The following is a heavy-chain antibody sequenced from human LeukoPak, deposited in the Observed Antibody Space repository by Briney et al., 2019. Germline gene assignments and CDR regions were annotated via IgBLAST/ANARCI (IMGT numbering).Heavy chain of an antibody. V-gene: IGHV3-30-3*01. CDR3: AREWWELHFTPGYFDY. D-gene: IGHD1-26*01. Sequence: QTGGSLRLSCAASGFTFSSYAMHWVRQAPGKGLEWVAVISYDGSNKHYADSVKGRFTISRDNSKNTLYLQMNSLRAEDTAVYYCAREWWELHFTPGYFDYWGQGTLVTVSS. J-gene: IGHJ4*02. CDR2: ISYDGSNK. CDR1: GFTFSSYA.